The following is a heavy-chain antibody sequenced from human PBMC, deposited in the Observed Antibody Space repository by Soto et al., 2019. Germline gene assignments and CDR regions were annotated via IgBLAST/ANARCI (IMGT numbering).Heavy chain of an antibody. CDR1: GASIISTTKY. J-gene: IGHJ4*02. CDR3: ARQDHGDYEFFFCY. V-gene: IGHV4-39*01. Sequence: SETLSLSCTVSGASIISTTKYWGWIRQPPGRGLEWIGTISSIGSTYYNPSLEGRVTISVDTSKNQFSLKVTSVTAADTGLYYCARQDHGDYEFFFCYWGQGTLVTVSS. D-gene: IGHD4-17*01. CDR2: ISSIGST.